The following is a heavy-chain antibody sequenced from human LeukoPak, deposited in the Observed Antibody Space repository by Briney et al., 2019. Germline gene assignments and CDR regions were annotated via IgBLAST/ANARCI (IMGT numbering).Heavy chain of an antibody. V-gene: IGHV4-39*07. CDR3: ARIAGYSRIFDP. Sequence: SETLSLTCTVSGGSISSSSYYWGWIRQPPGKGLEWIGSIYYSGSTYYNPSLKSRVTISVDTSKNQFSLKLSSVTAADTAVYYCARIAGYSRIFDPWGQGTLVTVSS. J-gene: IGHJ5*02. D-gene: IGHD6-13*01. CDR2: IYYSGST. CDR1: GGSISSSSYY.